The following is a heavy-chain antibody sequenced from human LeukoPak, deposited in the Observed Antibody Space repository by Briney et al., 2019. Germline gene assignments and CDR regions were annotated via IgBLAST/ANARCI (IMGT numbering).Heavy chain of an antibody. CDR3: ARDRWVDTAMVQGGMDV. CDR2: IYYSGST. CDR1: GGSISSGGYY. J-gene: IGHJ6*02. V-gene: IGHV4-31*03. Sequence: SETLSLTCTVSGGSISSGGYYWNWIRQHPGKGLEWIGYIYYSGSTYYNPSLKSRVTISVDTSKNQFSLKLSSVTAADTAVYYCARDRWVDTAMVQGGMDVWGQGTTVTVSS. D-gene: IGHD5-18*01.